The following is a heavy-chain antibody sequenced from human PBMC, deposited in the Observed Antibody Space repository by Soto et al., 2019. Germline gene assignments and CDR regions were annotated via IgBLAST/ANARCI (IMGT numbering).Heavy chain of an antibody. D-gene: IGHD1-26*01. J-gene: IGHJ6*03. CDR2: IGGSGGST. CDR1: GVTFSSYG. Sequence: PGGSLRLSCAASGVTFSSYGMTWVRQAPGKGLEWVSTIGGSGGSTHYTDSVKGRFTISRDNSKNTLYLQMNSLRAEDTAVYYCAKKSGPITTTPFYYYYYMDVWGKGTTVTVSS. V-gene: IGHV3-23*01. CDR3: AKKSGPITTTPFYYYYYMDV.